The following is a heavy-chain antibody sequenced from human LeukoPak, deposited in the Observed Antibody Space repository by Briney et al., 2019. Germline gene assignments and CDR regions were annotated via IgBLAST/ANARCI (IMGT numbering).Heavy chain of an antibody. V-gene: IGHV4-4*07. CDR1: GGSISSYY. Sequence: PSETLSLTCTVSGGSISSYYWSWIRQPAGKGLEWIGRIYTSGSTNYNPSLKSRVTMSVDTSKNQFSLKLSSVTAADTAAYYCARDYYDFWSGYVYYFDYWGQGTLVTVSS. J-gene: IGHJ4*02. D-gene: IGHD3-3*01. CDR3: ARDYYDFWSGYVYYFDY. CDR2: IYTSGST.